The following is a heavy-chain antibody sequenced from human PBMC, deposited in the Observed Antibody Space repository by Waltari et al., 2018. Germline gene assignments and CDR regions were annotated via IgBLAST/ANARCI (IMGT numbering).Heavy chain of an antibody. D-gene: IGHD2-2*01. J-gene: IGHJ4*02. Sequence: EVQLVESGGGLVQPGGSLRLSCAASGLSFRTSWMHWVRQGPGKGLVWVSRINGDGSTTNYADSVKGRFTISRDNAKNTLYLQMNSLRAEDTAVYYCAAPHSTSWYVSDYWGQGALVTVSS. CDR2: INGDGSTT. CDR1: GLSFRTSW. CDR3: AAPHSTSWYVSDY. V-gene: IGHV3-74*01.